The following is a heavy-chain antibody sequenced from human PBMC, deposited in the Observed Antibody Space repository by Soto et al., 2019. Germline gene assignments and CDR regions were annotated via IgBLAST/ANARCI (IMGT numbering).Heavy chain of an antibody. Sequence: ASAKVSCKASRYTFLSHGFSWVRQAPGQVFEWMGWISADNDNGNTAQKLQDRVTMTIETSTNTAYMELRNLTSDDTALYYCVRDGCQQYPGDVWGQGTLVTVSS. CDR3: VRDGCQQYPGDV. V-gene: IGHV1-18*01. D-gene: IGHD2-21*01. J-gene: IGHJ4*02. CDR2: ISADNDNG. CDR1: RYTFLSHG.